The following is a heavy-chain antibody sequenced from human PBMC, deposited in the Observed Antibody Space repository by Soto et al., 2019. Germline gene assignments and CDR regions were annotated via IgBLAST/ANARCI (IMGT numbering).Heavy chain of an antibody. CDR3: AGDGLWFGDPPGSQLDY. CDR1: GFRFSEYG. J-gene: IGHJ4*02. Sequence: QVQLVESGGGVVQPGRSLRLSCAASGFRFSEYGMHWVRQAPGQGVEGVCGTSYDGRNIEYADSVKGRSTMSRDDSKNTLYLQLTSLRSEDTAVYYCAGDGLWFGDPPGSQLDYWGRGTLVTVSS. V-gene: IGHV3-30*04. D-gene: IGHD3-10*01. CDR2: TSYDGRNI.